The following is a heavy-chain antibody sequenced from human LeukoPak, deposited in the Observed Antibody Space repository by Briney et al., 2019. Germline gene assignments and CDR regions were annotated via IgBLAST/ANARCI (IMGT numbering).Heavy chain of an antibody. V-gene: IGHV4-34*01. CDR2: INHSGST. J-gene: IGHJ4*02. CDR3: ARVARIYDSSGYHQAFDY. CDR1: GGSFSGYY. D-gene: IGHD3-22*01. Sequence: SETLSLTCAIYGGSFSGYYWSWIRQPPGKGLEWIGEINHSGSTNYNPSLKSRVTISVDTSKNQFSLKLSSVTAADTAVYYCARVARIYDSSGYHQAFDYWGQGTLVTVSS.